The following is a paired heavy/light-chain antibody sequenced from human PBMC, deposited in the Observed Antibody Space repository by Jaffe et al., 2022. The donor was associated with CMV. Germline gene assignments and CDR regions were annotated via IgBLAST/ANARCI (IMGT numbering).Light chain of an antibody. V-gene: IGLV1-40*01. CDR3: QSYDSSLSANVV. CDR1: SSNIGAGYD. CDR2: GNS. Sequence: QSVLTQPPSVSGAPGQRVTISCTGSSSNIGAGYDVHWYQQLPGTAPKLLIYGNSNRPSGVPDRFSGSKSGTSASLAITGLQAEDEADYYCQSYDSSLSANVVFGGGTKLTVL. J-gene: IGLJ2*01.
Heavy chain of an antibody. CDR1: GYSFTSYW. J-gene: IGHJ4*02. Sequence: EVQLVQSGAEVKKPGESLKISCKGSGYSFTSYWIGWVRQMPGKGLEWMGIIYPGDSDTRYSPSFQGQVTISADKSISTAYLQWSSLKASDTAMYYCARHRSYDYVWGSYRYTGGVSFDYWGQGTLVTVSS. CDR3: ARHRSYDYVWGSYRYTGGVSFDY. V-gene: IGHV5-51*01. CDR2: IYPGDSDT. D-gene: IGHD3-16*02.